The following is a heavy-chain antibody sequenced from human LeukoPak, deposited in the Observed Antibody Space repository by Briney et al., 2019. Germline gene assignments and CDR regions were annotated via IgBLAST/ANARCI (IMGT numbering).Heavy chain of an antibody. CDR3: AGGSSPWGASFDY. CDR1: GFTFNTYA. V-gene: IGHV3-23*01. J-gene: IGHJ4*02. D-gene: IGHD3-10*01. Sequence: PGGSLRLSCAASGFTFNTYAMSWVRQAPGKGLEWVSTISDSGNTYYADSVKGRFTISRDISQNTLFLQMNSLRAEDTAVYYCAGGSSPWGASFDYWGQGTVVTVSS. CDR2: ISDSGNT.